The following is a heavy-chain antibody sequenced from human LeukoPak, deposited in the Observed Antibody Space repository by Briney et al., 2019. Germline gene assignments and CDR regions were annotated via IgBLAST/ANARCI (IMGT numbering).Heavy chain of an antibody. J-gene: IGHJ4*02. D-gene: IGHD4-17*01. CDR2: VSGSVDST. CDR1: GFTSSSYA. V-gene: IGHV3-23*01. Sequence: GRSLRLSCAASGFTSSSYAMSGVRQAPGKGQGWVSGVSGSVDSTYYADPVKGRSPFSRNSSKNTLHLQMNRLRPEDTPLFYCAKSRGGTTVTFRPSDHWGQGTLVTVSS. CDR3: AKSRGGTTVTFRPSDH.